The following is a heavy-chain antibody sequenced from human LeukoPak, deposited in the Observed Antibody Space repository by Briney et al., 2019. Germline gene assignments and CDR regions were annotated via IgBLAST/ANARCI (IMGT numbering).Heavy chain of an antibody. V-gene: IGHV3-23*01. Sequence: PGGSLRLSCAASGFTFSTYSMNWVRQAPGKGLEWVSAISGSGGSTYYADSVKGRFTISRDNSKNTLYLQMNSLRAEDTAVYYCAKQLRSGYYPEVGDAFDIWGQGTMVTVSS. CDR2: ISGSGGST. CDR1: GFTFSTYS. J-gene: IGHJ3*02. CDR3: AKQLRSGYYPEVGDAFDI. D-gene: IGHD3-22*01.